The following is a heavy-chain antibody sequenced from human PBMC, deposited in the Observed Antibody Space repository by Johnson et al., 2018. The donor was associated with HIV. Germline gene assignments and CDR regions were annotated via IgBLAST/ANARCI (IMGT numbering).Heavy chain of an antibody. J-gene: IGHJ3*02. CDR3: AREGGSYKDDAFDI. CDR1: GFIFDDYG. CDR2: INWNGGST. D-gene: IGHD1-26*01. Sequence: MLLVESGGGVVQPGGSLRLSCAASGFIFDDYGMSWVRQAPGKGLEWVSSINWNGGSTGYGDSVKGRFTISRDNAKNSLYLQMNSLRAEDTALYYCAREGGSYKDDAFDIWGQGTVVTVSS. V-gene: IGHV3-20*04.